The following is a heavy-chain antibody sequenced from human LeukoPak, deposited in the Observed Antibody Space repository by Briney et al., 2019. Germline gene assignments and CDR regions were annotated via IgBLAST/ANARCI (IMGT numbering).Heavy chain of an antibody. J-gene: IGHJ4*02. CDR1: GYTFTDYY. D-gene: IGHD3-22*01. CDR2: INPNSGDT. Sequence: ASVTVSCKPSGYTFTDYYMHWVRQAPGQGLEWMGWINPNSGDTRYAQKFQGRVTMTRDTSISTAYMELSRLRSDDTAVYYCASLFYDSSGYSHFDYWGQGTLVTVSS. V-gene: IGHV1-2*02. CDR3: ASLFYDSSGYSHFDY.